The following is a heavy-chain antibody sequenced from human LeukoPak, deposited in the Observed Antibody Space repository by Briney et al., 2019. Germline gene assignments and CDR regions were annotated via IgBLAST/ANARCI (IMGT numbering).Heavy chain of an antibody. CDR2: ISADGGDI. CDR1: GFIFSNNI. Sequence: GRSLRLSCAASGFIFSNNIMNWVRQAPGKGLEWVSVISADGGDIYYADSVNGRFTISRDNSKNTLHLQMDSLRAEDTAVYYCAKDPPHSDRSIYSDNSWGQGTLVTVSS. CDR3: AKDPPHSDRSIYSDNS. V-gene: IGHV3-23*01. D-gene: IGHD3-22*01. J-gene: IGHJ4*02.